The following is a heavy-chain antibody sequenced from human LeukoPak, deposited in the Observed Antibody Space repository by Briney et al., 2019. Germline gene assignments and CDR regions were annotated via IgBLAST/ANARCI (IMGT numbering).Heavy chain of an antibody. Sequence: NPSETLSLTCTVSGGSISSGGYYWSWIRQPPGKGLEWIGYIYHSGSTYYNPSLKSRVTISVDRSKNQFSLKLSSVTAADTAVYYCARFFGVVTHRSDAFDIWGQGTMVTVSS. D-gene: IGHD3-3*01. CDR1: GGSISSGGYY. J-gene: IGHJ3*02. V-gene: IGHV4-30-2*01. CDR2: IYHSGST. CDR3: ARFFGVVTHRSDAFDI.